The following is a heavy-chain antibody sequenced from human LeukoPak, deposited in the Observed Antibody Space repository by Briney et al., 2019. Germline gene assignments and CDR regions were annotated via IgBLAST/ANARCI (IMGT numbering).Heavy chain of an antibody. J-gene: IGHJ4*02. D-gene: IGHD2/OR15-2a*01. CDR3: SEGYFEPFDH. V-gene: IGHV4-59*02. CDR1: GASVSSSH. Sequence: SETLSLTCVVSGASVSSSHWNWIRQLPGKGLEWIGCLSYTGKTDYNPSLTSRVTISLDTSKNQVSLKLRSVTAADTAVYYCSEGYFEPFDHWGQGTLVTLSS. CDR2: LSYTGKT.